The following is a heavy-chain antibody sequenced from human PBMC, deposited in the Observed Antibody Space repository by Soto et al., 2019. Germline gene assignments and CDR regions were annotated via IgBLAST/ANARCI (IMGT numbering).Heavy chain of an antibody. V-gene: IGHV4-30-2*01. CDR2: IYHSGST. J-gene: IGHJ3*02. D-gene: IGHD3-10*01. Sequence: QLQLQESGSGLVKPSQTLSLTCAVSGGYISSSGYSWRWIRQQPGKGLEWIGYIYHSGSTYYNPSLKSRVTISVDRSKNQFSLKLSSVTAADTAVYYCARAHGSGWGAFDIWGQGTMVTVSS. CDR1: GGYISSSGYS. CDR3: ARAHGSGWGAFDI.